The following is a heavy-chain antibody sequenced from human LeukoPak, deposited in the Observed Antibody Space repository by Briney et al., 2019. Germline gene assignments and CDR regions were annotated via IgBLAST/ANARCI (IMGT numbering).Heavy chain of an antibody. CDR1: GYIFTIYG. CDR3: ARPEDYDSSGYSYYFDY. D-gene: IGHD3-22*01. V-gene: IGHV1-2*02. CDR2: INPNSGGT. Sequence: ASVKVSCKASGYIFTIYGISWVRQAPGQGLEWMGWINPNSGGTNYAQKFQGRVTMTRDTSISTAYMELSRLRSDDTAVYYCARPEDYDSSGYSYYFDYWGQGTLVTVSS. J-gene: IGHJ4*02.